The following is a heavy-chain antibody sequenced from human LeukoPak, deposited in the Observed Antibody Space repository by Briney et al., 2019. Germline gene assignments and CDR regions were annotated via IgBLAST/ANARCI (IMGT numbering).Heavy chain of an antibody. CDR1: GYTFTSCA. V-gene: IGHV1-3*01. D-gene: IGHD3-22*01. Sequence: ASVKVSCKASGYTFTSCAMHWVRQAPGQRLEWMGWINAGNGNTKYSQKFQGRVTITRDTSASTAYMELSSLRSEDTAVYYCARDEHYYYDSSGYYSYNWFDPWGQGTLVTVSS. J-gene: IGHJ5*02. CDR3: ARDEHYYYDSSGYYSYNWFDP. CDR2: INAGNGNT.